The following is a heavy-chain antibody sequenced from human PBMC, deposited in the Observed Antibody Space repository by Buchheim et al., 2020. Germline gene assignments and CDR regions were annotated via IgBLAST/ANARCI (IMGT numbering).Heavy chain of an antibody. V-gene: IGHV1-2*04. D-gene: IGHD3-10*01. J-gene: IGHJ1*01. CDR2: INPNSGGT. CDR3: ATHTGGGGEGLYFQH. Sequence: QVQLVQSGAEVKKPGASVKVSCKASGYTFTGYYMHWVRQAPGQGLEWMGWINPNSGGTNYAQKFQGWVTMTRDPSISTAYMGLSRLRSDDTAVYYCATHTGGGGEGLYFQHWGQGTL. CDR1: GYTFTGYY.